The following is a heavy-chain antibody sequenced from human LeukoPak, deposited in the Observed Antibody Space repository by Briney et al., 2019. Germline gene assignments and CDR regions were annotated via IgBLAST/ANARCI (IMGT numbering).Heavy chain of an antibody. Sequence: SGGSPRLSCAASGFTFSSYSMNWVRQAPGKGLEWVSSISSSSSYIYYADSVKGRFTISRDNAKNSLYLQMNSLRAEDTAVYYCARSPYLDFWSGYYLNYYYGMDVWGQGTTVTVSS. CDR2: ISSSSSYI. CDR3: ARSPYLDFWSGYYLNYYYGMDV. D-gene: IGHD3-3*01. J-gene: IGHJ6*02. CDR1: GFTFSSYS. V-gene: IGHV3-21*01.